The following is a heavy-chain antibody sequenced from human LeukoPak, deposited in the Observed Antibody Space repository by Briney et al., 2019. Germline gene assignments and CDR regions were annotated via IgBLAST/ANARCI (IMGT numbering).Heavy chain of an antibody. J-gene: IGHJ4*02. CDR2: INNDGNRI. CDR1: GFTVSNSW. CDR3: ARGGLPGGFDY. Sequence: TGGSLRLSCAASGFTVSNSWMFWVRQAPGEGGMYVSEINNDGNRIRYVDSVKGLFTISRDGAKNTLFLQMNSLRDDDTAMYYCARGGLPGGFDYWGQGILVTVSS. D-gene: IGHD7-27*01. V-gene: IGHV3-74*01.